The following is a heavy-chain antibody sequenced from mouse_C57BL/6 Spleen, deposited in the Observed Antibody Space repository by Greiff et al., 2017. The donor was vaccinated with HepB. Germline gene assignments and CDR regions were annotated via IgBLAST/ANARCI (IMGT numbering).Heavy chain of an antibody. J-gene: IGHJ3*01. V-gene: IGHV1-66*01. CDR2: IYPGSGNT. CDR1: GYSFTSYY. Sequence: VQLQESGPELVKPGASVKISCKASGYSFTSYYIHWVKQRPGQGLEWIGWIYPGSGNTKYNEKFKGKATLTADTSSSTAYMQLSSLTSEDSAVYYCARGSNWFAYWGQGTLVTVSA. CDR3: ARGSNWFAY. D-gene: IGHD2-5*01.